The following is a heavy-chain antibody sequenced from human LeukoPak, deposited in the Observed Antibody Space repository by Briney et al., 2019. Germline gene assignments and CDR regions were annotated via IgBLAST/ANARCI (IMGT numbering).Heavy chain of an antibody. CDR2: IIPIFGTA. CDR1: GGTFSSYA. J-gene: IGHJ6*03. CDR3: ARDVITIIGGLHYYMDV. V-gene: IGHV1-69*06. D-gene: IGHD3-22*01. Sequence: SVKVSCKASGGTFSSYAISWVRQAPGQGLEWMGGIIPIFGTANYAQKFQGRVTITADKSTSTAYMELSSLRSEDTAVYYCARDVITIIGGLHYYMDVWGKGTTVTISS.